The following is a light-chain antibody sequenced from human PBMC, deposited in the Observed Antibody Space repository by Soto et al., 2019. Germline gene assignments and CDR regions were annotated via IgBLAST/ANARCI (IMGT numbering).Light chain of an antibody. J-gene: IGLJ3*02. CDR2: EVS. CDR3: XSYTSNSTSFHWV. CDR1: SSDVGGYNY. V-gene: IGLV2-14*01. Sequence: QSVLTQPASVSGSPGQSITISCTGTSSDVGGYNYVSWYQQHPGKAPKLMIYEVSXXXXXXXXXXXXSKSGNTASLTISGXXXXDEAXXXXXSYTSNSTSFHWVFGGGTKVTVL.